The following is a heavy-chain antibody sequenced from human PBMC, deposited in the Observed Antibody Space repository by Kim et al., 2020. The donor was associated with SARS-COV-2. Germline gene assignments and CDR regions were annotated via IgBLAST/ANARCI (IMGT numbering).Heavy chain of an antibody. CDR3: GKCYSCSGCSWFDP. J-gene: IGHJ5*02. V-gene: IGHV3-23*01. D-gene: IGHD3-10*01. Sequence: ADSVKGRFTISRDNSKNTVYLEMNRVGAEDAAVYYCGKCYSCSGCSWFDPWGQGTLVTVSS.